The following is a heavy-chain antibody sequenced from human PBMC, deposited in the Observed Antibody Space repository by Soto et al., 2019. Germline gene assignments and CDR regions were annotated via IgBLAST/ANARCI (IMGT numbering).Heavy chain of an antibody. CDR2: VSSYNGNT. V-gene: IGHV1-18*01. CDR1: GYTFTDHG. CDR3: AREVEGSYSPADF. J-gene: IGHJ4*02. Sequence: QVQLVQSGPEVKKPGASVTVSCKTSGYTFTDHGIDWVPQAPGQGLEWVGWVSSYNGNTNYAYNLKDRVIMTTDASTSTAYMELRGLRSDDTAVYYCAREVEGSYSPADFWGQGTPVTVSS. D-gene: IGHD3-10*01.